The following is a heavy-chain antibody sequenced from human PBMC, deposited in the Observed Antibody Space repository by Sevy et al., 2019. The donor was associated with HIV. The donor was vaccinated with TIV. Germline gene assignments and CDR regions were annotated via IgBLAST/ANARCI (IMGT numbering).Heavy chain of an antibody. CDR2: ILYDGSNK. J-gene: IGHJ6*02. Sequence: GGSLRLSCAASGFTFSSYAMHWVRQAPGKGLEWVAVILYDGSNKYYSDSVKGRFTISRDNSKNTLYLQMNSLRAEDTAVYYCARVHEPKGFLNYYYYGMDVWGQGTTVTVSS. CDR1: GFTFSSYA. CDR3: ARVHEPKGFLNYYYYGMDV. V-gene: IGHV3-30-3*01. D-gene: IGHD3-10*01.